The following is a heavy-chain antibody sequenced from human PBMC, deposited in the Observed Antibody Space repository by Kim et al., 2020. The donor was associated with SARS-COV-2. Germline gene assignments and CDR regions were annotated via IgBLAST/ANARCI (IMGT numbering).Heavy chain of an antibody. J-gene: IGHJ4*02. CDR3: ARGPDDYGDYVGEYYFDY. CDR1: GYTFTSYG. Sequence: ASVKVSCKASGYTFTSYGISWVRQAPGQGLEWMGWISAYNGNTNYAQKLQGRVTMTTDTSTSTAYMELRSLRSDDTAVYYCARGPDDYGDYVGEYYFDYWGQGTLVTVSS. CDR2: ISAYNGNT. V-gene: IGHV1-18*04. D-gene: IGHD4-17*01.